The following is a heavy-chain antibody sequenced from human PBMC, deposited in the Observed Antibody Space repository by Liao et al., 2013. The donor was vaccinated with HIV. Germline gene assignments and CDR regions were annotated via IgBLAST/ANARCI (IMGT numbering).Heavy chain of an antibody. CDR3: ARAVTSLTYYYYYMDV. D-gene: IGHD4-17*01. CDR1: GGSISSYY. V-gene: IGHV4-59*12. CDR2: INHSGST. Sequence: QVQLQESGPGLVKPSETLSLTCTVSGGSISSYYWSWIRQPPGKGLEWIGEINHSGSTNYNPSLKSRATISLDTSKNQISLKLSSVTAADTAVYYCARAVTSLTYYYYYMDVWGKGTTVTVSS. J-gene: IGHJ6*03.